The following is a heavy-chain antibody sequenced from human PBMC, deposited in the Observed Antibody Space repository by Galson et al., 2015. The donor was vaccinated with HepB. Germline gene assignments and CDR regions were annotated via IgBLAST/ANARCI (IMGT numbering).Heavy chain of an antibody. CDR3: ARDIVATSLYYYYGMDV. Sequence: LRLSCAASGFTFSSYAMHWVRQAPGKGLEWVAVISYDGSNKYYADSVKGRFTISRDNSKNTLYLQMNSLRAEDTAVYYCARDIVATSLYYYYGMDVWGQGTTVTVSS. CDR1: GFTFSSYA. CDR2: ISYDGSNK. D-gene: IGHD5-12*01. J-gene: IGHJ6*02. V-gene: IGHV3-30-3*01.